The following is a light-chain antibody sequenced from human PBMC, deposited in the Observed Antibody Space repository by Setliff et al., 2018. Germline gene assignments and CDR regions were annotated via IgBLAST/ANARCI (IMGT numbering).Light chain of an antibody. V-gene: IGLV2-11*01. CDR3: CSYTGFSYV. CDR2: DVS. Sequence: QSVLTQPRSVSGSPGQSVTISCTGTISDVGGYNYVSWYQQHPGEAPKLMIYDVSKRPSGVPDRFSGSKSGNTASLTISGLQAEDEADYYCCSYTGFSYVFGSGTKVTVL. CDR1: ISDVGGYNY. J-gene: IGLJ1*01.